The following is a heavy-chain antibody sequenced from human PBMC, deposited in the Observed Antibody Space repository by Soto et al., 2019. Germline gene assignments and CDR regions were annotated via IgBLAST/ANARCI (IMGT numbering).Heavy chain of an antibody. J-gene: IGHJ4*02. V-gene: IGHV4-4*02. CDR3: ASRDPGTSVDY. D-gene: IGHD1-7*01. CDR2: IYRTGST. CDR1: GGSFTRNNW. Sequence: KASETLSLTCAVSGGSFTRNNWWTWVRQPPGQGLEWIGEIYRTGSTNYNPSLKSRVTISLDKSENQFSLKVTSLTAADTAVYYCASRDPGTSVDYWGQGTLVTVSS.